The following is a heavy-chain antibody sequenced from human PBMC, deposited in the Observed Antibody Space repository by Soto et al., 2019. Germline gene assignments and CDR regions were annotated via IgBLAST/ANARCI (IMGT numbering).Heavy chain of an antibody. CDR2: IKQDGSEK. CDR1: GFTFTNYW. CDR3: TRERIAAAGNRRPPDYYYGMDV. V-gene: IGHV3-7*03. J-gene: IGHJ6*02. D-gene: IGHD6-13*01. Sequence: GGSLRLSCAASGFTFTNYWMSWVRQAPGKGLEWVANIKQDGSEKYYADSAKGRFIISRDNAKTSLYLQMNSLKTEDTAVYYCTRERIAAAGNRRPPDYYYGMDVWGQGTTVTVSS.